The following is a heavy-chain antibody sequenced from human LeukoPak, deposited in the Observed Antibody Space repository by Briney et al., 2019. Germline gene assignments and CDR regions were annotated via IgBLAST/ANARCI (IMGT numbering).Heavy chain of an antibody. CDR1: GGSISSYY. CDR2: IYTSGST. CDR3: ARTSGIAVAGGIDYYYYMDV. V-gene: IGHV4-4*07. D-gene: IGHD6-19*01. J-gene: IGHJ6*03. Sequence: SETLSLTCTVSGGSISSYYWSWIRQPAGKGLEWIGRIYTSGSTNYNPSLKSRVTMSVDTSKNQFSLKLSSVTAADTAVYYCARTSGIAVAGGIDYYYYMDVWGKGTTVTVSS.